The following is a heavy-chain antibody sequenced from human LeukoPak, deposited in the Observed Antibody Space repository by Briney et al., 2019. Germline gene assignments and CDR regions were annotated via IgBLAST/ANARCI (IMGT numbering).Heavy chain of an antibody. CDR2: IRYDGSGK. J-gene: IGHJ4*02. V-gene: IGHV3-30*02. Sequence: PGGSLRLSCATSGFTFSSYGMHWVRQAPGKGLEWVAFIRYDGSGKYYTDSVKGRFTISRDNSKNTLYLQMNSLRAEDTAVYYCAKDGVLYSSGWYVYYWGQGTLVTVSS. CDR3: AKDGVLYSSGWYVYY. CDR1: GFTFSSYG. D-gene: IGHD6-19*01.